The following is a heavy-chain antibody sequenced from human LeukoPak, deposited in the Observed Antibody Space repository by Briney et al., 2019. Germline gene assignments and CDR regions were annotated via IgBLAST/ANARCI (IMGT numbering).Heavy chain of an antibody. CDR3: ARVSNGYGMDV. CDR2: ISSSSSYI. V-gene: IGHV3-21*01. Sequence: PGGSLRLSCAASGFTFSSYSMNWVRHAPGKGLEWVSSISSSSSYIYYADSVKGRFTISRDNAKNSLYLQMNSLRAEDTAVYYCARVSNGYGMDVWGPGTTVTVSS. D-gene: IGHD6-25*01. J-gene: IGHJ6*02. CDR1: GFTFSSYS.